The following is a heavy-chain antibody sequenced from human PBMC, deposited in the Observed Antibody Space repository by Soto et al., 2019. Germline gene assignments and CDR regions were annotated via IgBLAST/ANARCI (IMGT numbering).Heavy chain of an antibody. D-gene: IGHD6-13*01. J-gene: IGHJ5*02. V-gene: IGHV4-39*01. CDR1: GDSISRVAPY. CDR2: LYYTGRP. CDR3: ARHSTNKSWYDGGFDP. Sequence: HLQGSGPGLLKPSETLSLPCSVSGDSISRVAPYWAWVRQPPGKGLAWIGSLYYTGRPYYNPPSKSRAARSIDTAKNQFSLNLMSTTAADTAVYYCARHSTNKSWYDGGFDPWGHGTLVTVSS.